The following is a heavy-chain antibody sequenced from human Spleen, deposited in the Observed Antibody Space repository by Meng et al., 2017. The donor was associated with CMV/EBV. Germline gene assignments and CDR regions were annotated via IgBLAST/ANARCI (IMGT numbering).Heavy chain of an antibody. J-gene: IGHJ4*02. CDR2: VTGNGGDT. Sequence: LSCAASGFIFGDYGMSWVRRAPGKGLEWVSDVTGNGGDTGYADSVKGRFTISRDNAKNSLYLQMNSLRAEDTALYYCAREGLDYFDYWGQGTLVTVSS. CDR1: GFIFGDYG. V-gene: IGHV3-20*04. CDR3: AREGLDYFDY. D-gene: IGHD3/OR15-3a*01.